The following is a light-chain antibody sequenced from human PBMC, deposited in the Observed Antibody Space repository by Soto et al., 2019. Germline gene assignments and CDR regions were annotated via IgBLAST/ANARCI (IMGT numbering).Light chain of an antibody. J-gene: IGKJ5*01. CDR2: GAS. V-gene: IGKV3-15*01. Sequence: EIVMTQSPATLSVSPGERSTLSCSASQSVSSNLAWYQQKPGQAPRLLIYGASSRATGIPARFSGSGSGTEFTLTISSLQSEDFAVYYCQQYYDWPITFGQGTRLEI. CDR1: QSVSSN. CDR3: QQYYDWPIT.